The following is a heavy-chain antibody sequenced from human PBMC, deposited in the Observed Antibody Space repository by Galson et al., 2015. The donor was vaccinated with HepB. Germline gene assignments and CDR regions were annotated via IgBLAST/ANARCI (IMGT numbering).Heavy chain of an antibody. J-gene: IGHJ4*02. CDR1: GFIFTSSA. D-gene: IGHD2-2*01. CDR2: IVVGSGNT. Sequence: SVKVSCKASGFIFTSSAMHWVRQARGQRLEWIGWIVVGSGNTNYAQKFQERVTITRDMSTSTAYMELSSLRSDDTAVYYCAAGGAEHQRGFSYWGQGTLVTVSS. V-gene: IGHV1-58*02. CDR3: AAGGAEHQRGFSY.